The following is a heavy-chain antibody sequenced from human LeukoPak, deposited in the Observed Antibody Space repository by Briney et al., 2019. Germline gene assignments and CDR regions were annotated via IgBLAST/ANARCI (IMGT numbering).Heavy chain of an antibody. CDR2: ISGSGGST. Sequence: GGSLRLSCVASGFTFSTYAMSWVCQAPGKGLEWVSAISGSGGSTYYADSVKGRFTISRDNSKNTLYLQMNSLRAEDTAVYYCAKDNSVVVVAGRFDPWGQGTLVTVSS. D-gene: IGHD2-15*01. V-gene: IGHV3-23*01. J-gene: IGHJ5*02. CDR1: GFTFSTYA. CDR3: AKDNSVVVVAGRFDP.